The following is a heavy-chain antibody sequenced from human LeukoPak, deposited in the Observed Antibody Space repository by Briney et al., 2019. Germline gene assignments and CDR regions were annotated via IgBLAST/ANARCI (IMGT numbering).Heavy chain of an antibody. CDR1: GFTFSSYA. CDR3: AKGGITMVRGVIRRSYYYGMDV. V-gene: IGHV3-23*01. J-gene: IGHJ6*02. Sequence: GGSLRLSCAASGFTFSSYAMSWVRQAPGKGLEWVSAISGSGGSTYYADSVKGRFTISRDNSKNTLYLQMNSLRAEDTAVYYCAKGGITMVRGVIRRSYYYGMDVWGQETTVTVSS. CDR2: ISGSGGST. D-gene: IGHD3-10*01.